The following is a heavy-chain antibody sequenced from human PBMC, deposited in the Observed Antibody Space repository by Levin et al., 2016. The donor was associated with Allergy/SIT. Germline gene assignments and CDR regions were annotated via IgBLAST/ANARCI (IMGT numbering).Heavy chain of an antibody. CDR1: GFTFSSYG. CDR2: ISYDGSNK. V-gene: IGHV3-30*18. D-gene: IGHD6-13*01. Sequence: GGSLRLSCAASGFTFSSYGMHWVRQAPGKGLEWVAVISYDGSNKYYADSVKGRFTISRDNSKNTLYLQMNSLRAEDTAVYYCAKDSAIAAASPWVDDYYYYMDVWGKGTTVTVSS. CDR3: AKDSAIAAASPWVDDYYYYMDV. J-gene: IGHJ6*03.